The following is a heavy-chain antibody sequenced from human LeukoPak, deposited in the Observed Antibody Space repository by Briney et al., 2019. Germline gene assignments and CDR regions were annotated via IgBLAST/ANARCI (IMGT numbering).Heavy chain of an antibody. CDR3: ATGRGSFARFVFDI. J-gene: IGHJ3*02. CDR2: ISYDGSNK. V-gene: IGHV3-30*03. CDR1: GFTFSSYG. Sequence: GGSLRLSCAASGFTFSSYGMHWVRQAPGKGLEWVAVISYDGSNKYYADSVKGRFTISRDNSKNTLYLQMNSLRAEDTAVYYFATGRGSFARFVFDIWAQGTMVTVFS. D-gene: IGHD1-26*01.